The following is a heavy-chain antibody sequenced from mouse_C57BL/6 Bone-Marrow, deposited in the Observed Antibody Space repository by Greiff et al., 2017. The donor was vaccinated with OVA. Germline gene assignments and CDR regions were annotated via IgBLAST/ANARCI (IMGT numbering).Heavy chain of an antibody. CDR3: ARFNFGGLYAMDY. Sequence: PGQGLEWIGWIFPGSGSTYYNEKFKGKATLTVDKSSSTAYMLLSSLTSEDSAVYFCARFNFGGLYAMDYWGQGTSVTVSS. CDR2: IFPGSGST. J-gene: IGHJ4*01. V-gene: IGHV1-75*01.